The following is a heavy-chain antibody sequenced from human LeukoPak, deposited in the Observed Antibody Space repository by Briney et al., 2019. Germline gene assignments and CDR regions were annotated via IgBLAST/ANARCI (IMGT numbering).Heavy chain of an antibody. CDR2: LSGSGGDT. CDR3: AKDHLGFPANYFDY. Sequence: GGSLRLSCAASGFTFSRNAMSWVRQAPGKGLEWVSSLSGSGGDTYYADSVKGRFTISRDNSKNTVYLQMNSLRAEDTAVYYCAKDHLGFPANYFDYWGQGTLVTVSS. V-gene: IGHV3-23*01. J-gene: IGHJ4*02. D-gene: IGHD3-10*01. CDR1: GFTFSRNA.